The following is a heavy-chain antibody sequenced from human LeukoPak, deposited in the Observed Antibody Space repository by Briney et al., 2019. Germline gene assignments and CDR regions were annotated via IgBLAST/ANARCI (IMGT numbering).Heavy chain of an antibody. CDR3: ARAVTPSRHWFDP. CDR1: GGTFSSYA. CDR2: IIPIFGTA. J-gene: IGHJ5*02. V-gene: IGHV1-69*13. Sequence: GASVKVSCKAFGGTFSSYAISWVRQAPGQGLEWMGGIIPIFGTANYAQKFQGRVTITADESTSTAYMELSSLRSEDTAVYYCARAVTPSRHWFDPWGQGTLVTVSS. D-gene: IGHD4-11*01.